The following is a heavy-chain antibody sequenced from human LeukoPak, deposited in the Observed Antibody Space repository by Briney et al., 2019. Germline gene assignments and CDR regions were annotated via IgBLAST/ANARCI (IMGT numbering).Heavy chain of an antibody. CDR1: GYTFTSYD. CDR2: MNPNSGNT. V-gene: IGHV1-8*01. CDR3: ARWGIAAADSYYYMDV. Sequence: GASVKVSCKASGYTFTSYDINWVRQATGQGLEWMGWMNPNSGNTGYAQKFQGRVTMTRNTSISTAYMELSSLRSEDTAVYYCARWGIAAADSYYYMDVWGKGTTVTISS. D-gene: IGHD6-13*01. J-gene: IGHJ6*03.